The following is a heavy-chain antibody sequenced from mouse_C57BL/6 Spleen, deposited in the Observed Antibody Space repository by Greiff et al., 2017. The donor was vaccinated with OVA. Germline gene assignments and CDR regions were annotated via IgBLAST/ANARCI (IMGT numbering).Heavy chain of an antibody. CDR3: ARDNRYSDV. CDR2: IDPSDSET. Sequence: VPLPHPVAALVRPGSSVKLSCKASGYTFTSYWMHWVKQRPIQGLEWIGNIDPSDSETHYNQKFKDKATLTVDKSSSTAYMQLSSLTSEDSAVYYGARDNRYSDVWGTGTTVTVAS. J-gene: IGHJ1*03. D-gene: IGHD6-1*01. V-gene: IGHV1-52*01. CDR1: GYTFTSYW.